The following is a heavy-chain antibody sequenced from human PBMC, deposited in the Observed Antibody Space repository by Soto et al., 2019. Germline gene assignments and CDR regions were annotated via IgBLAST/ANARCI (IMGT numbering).Heavy chain of an antibody. CDR2: FDPEDGET. V-gene: IGHV1-24*01. Sequence: GASVKVSCKVSGYTLTELSMHWVRQAPGKGLEWMGGFDPEDGETIYAQKFRGRVTMTEDTSTDTAYMELSSLRSEDTAVYYCATTPYCSSTSCQRLKFYDAFDIWGQGTMVTVSS. CDR3: ATTPYCSSTSCQRLKFYDAFDI. J-gene: IGHJ3*02. D-gene: IGHD2-2*01. CDR1: GYTLTELS.